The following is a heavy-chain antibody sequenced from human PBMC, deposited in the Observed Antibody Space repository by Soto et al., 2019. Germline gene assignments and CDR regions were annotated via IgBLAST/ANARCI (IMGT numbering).Heavy chain of an antibody. J-gene: IGHJ4*02. D-gene: IGHD5-12*01. CDR2: ISGSGGST. CDR1: GFTFSSSA. CDR3: AKTRDGYNYVEC. Sequence: GGSPRLSCAASGFTFSSSAMSWFRQAPGKGLEWVSAISGSGGSTYYADSVKGRFTISRDNSKNTLYLQVNSLRAEDAAVYYCAKTRDGYNYVECWGQGTLVTVSS. V-gene: IGHV3-23*01.